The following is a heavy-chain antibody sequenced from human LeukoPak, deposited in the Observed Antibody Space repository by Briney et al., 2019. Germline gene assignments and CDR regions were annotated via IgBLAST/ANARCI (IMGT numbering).Heavy chain of an antibody. CDR3: ARGHLG. D-gene: IGHD3-16*01. V-gene: IGHV3-7*01. J-gene: IGHJ4*02. CDR1: TLTLSEVW. Sequence: GPCLSPSCPPSTLTLSEVWRSWVRQATGKGLEWVATMNGDGGETYYVDSVKGRFTISRDSPKNSLYLQMNNLRAEDTAVYYCARGHLGRGQVTLVTVSS. CDR2: MNGDGGET.